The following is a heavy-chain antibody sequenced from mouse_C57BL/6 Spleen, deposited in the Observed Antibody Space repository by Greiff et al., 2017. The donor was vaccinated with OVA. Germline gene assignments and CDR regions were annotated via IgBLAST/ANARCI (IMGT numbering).Heavy chain of an antibody. D-gene: IGHD1-1*02. J-gene: IGHJ1*03. CDR2: IDPENGDT. Sequence: VHVKQSGAELVRPGASVKLSCTASGFNIKDDYMHWVKQRPEQGLEWIGWIDPENGDTEYASKFQGKATITADTSSNTAYLQLSSLTSEDTAVYYCTLYGGYFDVWGTGTTVTVSS. V-gene: IGHV14-4*01. CDR1: GFNIKDDY. CDR3: TLYGGYFDV.